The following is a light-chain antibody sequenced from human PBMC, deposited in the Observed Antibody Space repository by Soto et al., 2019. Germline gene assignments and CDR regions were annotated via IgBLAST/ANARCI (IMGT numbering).Light chain of an antibody. V-gene: IGKV1-12*01. J-gene: IGKJ4*01. Sequence: DIQMPQSPSSVSASVGDRVTITCRARQGISNWLAWYQQQPRKAPKLLIYGAFSLQSGVPSRFSGGRSGTHFTLIISSLQPEDFATYYCQQTNTILPLTFGGGTKVES. CDR1: QGISNW. CDR3: QQTNTILPLT. CDR2: GAF.